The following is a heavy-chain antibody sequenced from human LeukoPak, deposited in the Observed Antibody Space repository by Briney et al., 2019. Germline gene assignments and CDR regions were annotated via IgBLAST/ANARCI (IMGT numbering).Heavy chain of an antibody. J-gene: IGHJ2*01. CDR2: IFYSGST. CDR1: GGSISSSSYY. D-gene: IGHD3-3*01. Sequence: SETLSLTCTVSGGSISSSSYYWGWVRQPPGKALEWIGNIFYSGSTYYSPSLKSRVTISLDTSRNQFSLKLSSVTAADTAVYYCARDMGGDYDFWSGYYPGWYFDLWGRGTLVTVSS. V-gene: IGHV4-39*07. CDR3: ARDMGGDYDFWSGYYPGWYFDL.